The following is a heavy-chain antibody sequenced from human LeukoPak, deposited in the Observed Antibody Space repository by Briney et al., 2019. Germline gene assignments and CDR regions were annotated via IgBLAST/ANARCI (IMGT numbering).Heavy chain of an antibody. J-gene: IGHJ3*02. CDR1: GFTVSSNY. V-gene: IGHV3-66*01. D-gene: IGHD3-16*02. CDR3: ARGGRYSTLDAFDI. CDR2: IYSGGST. Sequence: PGGSLRLSCAASGFTVSSNYMSWVRQAPGKGLEWVSVIYSGGSTYYADSVKGRFTISRDNSKNTLYLQMNSLRAEDTAVYYCARGGRYSTLDAFDIWGQGTMVTVSS.